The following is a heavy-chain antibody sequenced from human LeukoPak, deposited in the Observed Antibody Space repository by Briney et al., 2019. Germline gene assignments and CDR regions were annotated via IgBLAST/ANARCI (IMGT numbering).Heavy chain of an antibody. Sequence: PGGSLRLSCAASGFSFSSNSMNWVRPAPGKGLEWVSYISSGSRTINYADSVKGRFTISRDDAKNSLYLQMNSLRAEDTAVYYCACSSGDYWGQGTLVTVSS. D-gene: IGHD3-3*01. V-gene: IGHV3-48*01. J-gene: IGHJ4*02. CDR2: ISSGSRTI. CDR3: ACSSGDY. CDR1: GFSFSSNS.